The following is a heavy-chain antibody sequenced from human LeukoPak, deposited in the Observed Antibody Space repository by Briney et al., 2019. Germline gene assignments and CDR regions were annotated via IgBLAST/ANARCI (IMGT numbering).Heavy chain of an antibody. D-gene: IGHD5-18*01. CDR2: INPNSGGT. Sequence: GASVKVSCKASGYTFTGYYMYWVRQAPGQGLEWMGWINPNSGGTNYAQKFQGGVTMTRDTSISTAYMELSRLRSDDTAVYYCAKRIQSAMAMGYWGQGTLVTVSS. CDR3: AKRIQSAMAMGY. CDR1: GYTFTGYY. V-gene: IGHV1-2*02. J-gene: IGHJ4*02.